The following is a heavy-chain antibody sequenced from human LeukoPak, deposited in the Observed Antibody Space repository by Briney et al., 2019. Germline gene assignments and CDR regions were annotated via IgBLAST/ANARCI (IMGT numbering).Heavy chain of an antibody. D-gene: IGHD5-18*01. V-gene: IGHV3-30*02. CDR2: IRYDGSNK. CDR3: AKVGYSYGHS. J-gene: IGHJ4*02. CDR1: GFTFSSYD. Sequence: GGSLRPSCAASGFTFSSYDMHWVRQAPGKGLEWVAFIRYDGSNKYYADSVKGRFTISRDNSKNTLYLQMNSLRAEDTAVYYCAKVGYSYGHSWGQGTLVTVSS.